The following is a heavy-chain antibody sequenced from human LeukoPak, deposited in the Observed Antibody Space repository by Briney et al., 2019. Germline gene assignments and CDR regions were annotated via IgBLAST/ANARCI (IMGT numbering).Heavy chain of an antibody. D-gene: IGHD2-21*01. J-gene: IGHJ6*03. CDR3: ARFAEVYYYVDV. V-gene: IGHV3-7*01. Sequence: GGSLRLSCAASGFTFSSYWMSWVRQAPGKGLEWEANIKQDGSEKYYVDSVKGRFTISRDNAKNSLYLQMDSLRAEDTAVYFCARFAEVYYYVDVWGTGTTVIVSS. CDR2: IKQDGSEK. CDR1: GFTFSSYW.